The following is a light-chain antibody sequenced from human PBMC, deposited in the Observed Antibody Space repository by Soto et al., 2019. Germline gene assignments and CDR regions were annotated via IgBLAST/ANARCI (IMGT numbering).Light chain of an antibody. J-gene: IGKJ2*01. CDR1: QIINSY. CDR3: QQTYLAPYT. V-gene: IGKV1-39*01. Sequence: DIQMTQSPSSLSASVGDRVTITCRTSQIINSYLAWYQQKPGRAPNLVIYAASSLQSGVPSRFSGSGAGTDFTLTISSLQPEDYATYYFQQTYLAPYTFGQGTKLEIK. CDR2: AAS.